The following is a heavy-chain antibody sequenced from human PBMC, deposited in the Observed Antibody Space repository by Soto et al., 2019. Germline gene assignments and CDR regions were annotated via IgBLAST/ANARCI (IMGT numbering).Heavy chain of an antibody. CDR1: GFTFSSYG. CDR2: IWYDGSNK. D-gene: IGHD2-2*01. V-gene: IGHV3-33*01. CDR3: ARVYLVVPHRVIDY. J-gene: IGHJ4*02. Sequence: QVQLVESGGGVVQPGRSLRLSCAASGFTFSSYGMHWVRQAPGKALEWVAVIWYDGSNKYYADSVKGRFTISRDNSKNTLYLEMNSLRAEDTAVYYCARVYLVVPHRVIDYWGAGTLVSVSS.